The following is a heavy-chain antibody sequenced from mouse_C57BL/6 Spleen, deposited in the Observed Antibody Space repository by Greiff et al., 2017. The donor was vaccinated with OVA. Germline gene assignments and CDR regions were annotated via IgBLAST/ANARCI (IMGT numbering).Heavy chain of an antibody. D-gene: IGHD2-2*01. V-gene: IGHV6-6*01. Sequence: EVQLVESGGGLVQPGGSMKLSCAASGFTFSDAWMDWVRQSPEKGLEWVAEIRNKANNHATYYAESVKGRFTISREDSKSRVDLQMNSLRAEDTGIYYCSYGYARFAYWGQGTLVTVSA. CDR2: IRNKANNHAT. CDR3: SYGYARFAY. J-gene: IGHJ3*01. CDR1: GFTFSDAW.